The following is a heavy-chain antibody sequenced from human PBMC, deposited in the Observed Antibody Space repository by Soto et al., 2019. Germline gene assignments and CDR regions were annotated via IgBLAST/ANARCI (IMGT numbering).Heavy chain of an antibody. CDR1: GGSISSSNW. CDR2: IYHSGTT. CDR3: AGRRDGSGSLDY. J-gene: IGHJ4*02. Sequence: SETLSLTCAVSGGSISSSNWWSWVRQPPGKGLEWIGEIYHSGTTNYIPSLKSRVTISVDKSKNQFSLKLNSVTAADTAVYYCAGRRDGSGSLDYWGQGTLVTVS. V-gene: IGHV4-4*02. D-gene: IGHD3-10*01.